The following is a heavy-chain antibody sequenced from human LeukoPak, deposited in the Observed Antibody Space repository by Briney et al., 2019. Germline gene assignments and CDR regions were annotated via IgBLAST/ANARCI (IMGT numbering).Heavy chain of an antibody. J-gene: IGHJ5*02. Sequence: SETLSLTCAVYGGSFSGYYWSWIRQPPGKGLEWIGEINHSGSTNYNPSLKSRVTISVDTSKNQFSLKLSSVTAADTAVYYCARAQTKGIVVVITNWFDPWGQGTLVTVSS. CDR2: INHSGST. CDR1: GGSFSGYY. CDR3: ARAQTKGIVVVITNWFDP. V-gene: IGHV4-34*01. D-gene: IGHD3-22*01.